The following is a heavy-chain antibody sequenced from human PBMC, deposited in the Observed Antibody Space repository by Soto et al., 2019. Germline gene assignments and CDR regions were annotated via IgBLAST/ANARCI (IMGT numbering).Heavy chain of an antibody. D-gene: IGHD3-16*01. CDR2: IYYSGST. Sequence: SETLSLTCSFSCDSIINYYWSWIRQPPGKGLEWIGYIYYSGSTSYNPSLKSRVTISVDTSKNQFSLDLSYVTAADTAVYYCARPHNLGGYGFDIWDQGTMVTVSS. V-gene: IGHV4-59*01. CDR1: CDSIINYY. J-gene: IGHJ3*02. CDR3: ARPHNLGGYGFDI.